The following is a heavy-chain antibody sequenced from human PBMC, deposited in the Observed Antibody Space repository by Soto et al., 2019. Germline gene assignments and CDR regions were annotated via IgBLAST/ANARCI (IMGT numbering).Heavy chain of an antibody. Sequence: EVQLLESGGGLVQPGGSLRLSCAASGFTFSSYAMSWVRQAPGKGLEWVSAISGSGGSTYYADSVKGRFTIPRDNSKNTLYLQMNSLRAEDTAVYYCAKGSGGDSAAFYYYYYMDVWGKGTTVTVSS. D-gene: IGHD1-26*01. CDR3: AKGSGGDSAAFYYYYYMDV. CDR2: ISGSGGST. V-gene: IGHV3-23*01. J-gene: IGHJ6*03. CDR1: GFTFSSYA.